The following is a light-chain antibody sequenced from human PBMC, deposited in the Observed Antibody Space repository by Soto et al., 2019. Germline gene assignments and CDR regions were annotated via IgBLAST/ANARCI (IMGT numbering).Light chain of an antibody. CDR2: EVN. CDR3: SSYTSSSTLV. CDR1: SSDVGSYSV. J-gene: IGLJ1*01. Sequence: QSALTQPASVSGSPGQSITISCTGTSSDVGSYSVVSWYQQYPGKAPKLMIYEVNKRPSGVSNRFSGSKSGNTASLTISGLQAEDEADYYCSSYTSSSTLVFGTGTKVTVL. V-gene: IGLV2-14*02.